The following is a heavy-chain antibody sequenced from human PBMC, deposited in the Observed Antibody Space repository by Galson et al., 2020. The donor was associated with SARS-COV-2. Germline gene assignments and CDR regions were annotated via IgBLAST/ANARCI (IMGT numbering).Heavy chain of an antibody. CDR3: AKAVSGSYHGAFDI. J-gene: IGHJ3*02. V-gene: IGHV3-30*18. Sequence: SCAASGFTFSSYGMHWVRQAPGKGLEWVAVISYDGSNKYYADSVKGRFTISRDNSKNTLYLQMNSLRAEDTAVYYCAKAVSGSYHGAFDIWGQGTMVTVSS. CDR1: GFTFSSYG. CDR2: ISYDGSNK. D-gene: IGHD1-26*01.